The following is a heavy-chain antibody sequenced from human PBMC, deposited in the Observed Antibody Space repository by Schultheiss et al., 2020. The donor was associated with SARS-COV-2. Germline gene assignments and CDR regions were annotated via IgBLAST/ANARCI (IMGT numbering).Heavy chain of an antibody. CDR1: GFTFSSYA. J-gene: IGHJ3*02. V-gene: IGHV3-33*08. D-gene: IGHD3-22*01. CDR2: IWYDGSNK. Sequence: GGSLRLSCAASGFTFSSYAMHWVRQAPGKGLEWVAVIWYDGSNKYYADSVKGRFTISRDNSKNTLYLQMNSLKTEDTAVYYCTTDPMYYYDSSGYYPDAFDIWGQGTMVTVSS. CDR3: TTDPMYYYDSSGYYPDAFDI.